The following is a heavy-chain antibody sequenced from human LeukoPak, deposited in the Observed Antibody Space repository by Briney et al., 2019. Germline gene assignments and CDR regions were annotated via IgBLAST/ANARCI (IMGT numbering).Heavy chain of an antibody. CDR2: IYYSGST. J-gene: IGHJ3*02. CDR3: ARADPRGGAFDI. V-gene: IGHV4-39*07. CDR1: GGSISSSSYY. D-gene: IGHD2-15*01. Sequence: SETLSLTCTVSGGSISSSSYYWGWIRQPPGKGLEWIGSIYYSGSTYYNPSLKSRVTISVDTSKNQFSLKLSSVTAADTAVYYCARADPRGGAFDIWGQGTMVTVSS.